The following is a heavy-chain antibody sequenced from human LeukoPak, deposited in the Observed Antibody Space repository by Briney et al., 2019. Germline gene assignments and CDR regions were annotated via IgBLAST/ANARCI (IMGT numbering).Heavy chain of an antibody. J-gene: IGHJ4*02. D-gene: IGHD3-10*01. CDR1: GFTFSQYW. Sequence: PGGSLRLSCAASGFTFSQYWMSWVRQAPGKGLEWVGNIRQDSGDTRYVDSVKGRFTITRDNPKNSLYLQMNSLRVEDTAVYYCARGLAISPMAPIPDSWGQGTLVTVSS. CDR2: IRQDSGDT. V-gene: IGHV3-7*01. CDR3: ARGLAISPMAPIPDS.